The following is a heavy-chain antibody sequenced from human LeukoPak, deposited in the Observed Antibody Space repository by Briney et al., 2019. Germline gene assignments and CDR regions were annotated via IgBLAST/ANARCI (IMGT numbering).Heavy chain of an antibody. J-gene: IGHJ6*02. CDR3: ARDEGIVVVTAQPHCYYYGMDV. D-gene: IGHD2-21*02. CDR2: ISAYNGNT. Sequence: GASVKVSCKASGYTFTSYGISWVRQAPGQGLEWMGWISAYNGNTNYAQKLQGRVTMTTDTSTSTAYMELRSLRSDDTAVYYCARDEGIVVVTAQPHCYYYGMDVWGQGTTVTVSS. CDR1: GYTFTSYG. V-gene: IGHV1-18*01.